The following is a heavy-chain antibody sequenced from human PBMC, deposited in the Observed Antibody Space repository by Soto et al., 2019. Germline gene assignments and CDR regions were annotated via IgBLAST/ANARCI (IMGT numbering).Heavy chain of an antibody. CDR3: ARLRLELPFRRQNWFDP. CDR1: GGSISSSSYY. CDR2: IYYSGST. V-gene: IGHV4-39*01. Sequence: PSETLSLTCTVSGGSISSSSYYWGWIRQPPGKGLEWIGSIYYSGSTYYNPSLKSRVTISVDTSKNQFSLKLSSVTAADTAVYYCARLRLELPFRRQNWFDPWGQGTLVTVSS. D-gene: IGHD1-7*01. J-gene: IGHJ5*02.